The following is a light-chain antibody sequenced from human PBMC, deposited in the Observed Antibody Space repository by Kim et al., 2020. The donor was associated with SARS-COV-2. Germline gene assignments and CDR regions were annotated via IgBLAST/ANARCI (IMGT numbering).Light chain of an antibody. Sequence: DIQLTQSPSSQSASIGDRVTITCQASQDINIYLNWYQQKSGKAPKVLIYEASNLETGVPSRFIGSGSGTEFTFTITSLQPVDIATYYCQQYTKVPYTFGQGTKLEI. CDR3: QQYTKVPYT. CDR2: EAS. J-gene: IGKJ2*01. V-gene: IGKV1-33*01. CDR1: QDINIY.